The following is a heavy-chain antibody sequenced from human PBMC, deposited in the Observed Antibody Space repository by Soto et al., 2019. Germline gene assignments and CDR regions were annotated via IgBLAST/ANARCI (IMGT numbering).Heavy chain of an antibody. CDR2: ISSSGSTI. D-gene: IGHD3-16*01. CDR3: ARDQVGVEDDYVAVEPSYAFDI. J-gene: IGHJ3*02. V-gene: IGHV3-11*01. CDR1: GFTFSDYY. Sequence: QVQLVESGGGLVKPGGSLRLSCAASGFTFSDYYMSWIRQAPGKGLEWVSYISSSGSTIYYADSVKGRFTISRDNAKNSLYLQMNSLRAEDTAVYYRARDQVGVEDDYVAVEPSYAFDIWGQGTMVTVSS.